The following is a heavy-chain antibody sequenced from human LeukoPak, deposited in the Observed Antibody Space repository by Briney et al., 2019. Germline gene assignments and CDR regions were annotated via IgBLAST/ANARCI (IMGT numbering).Heavy chain of an antibody. J-gene: IGHJ4*02. D-gene: IGHD4-17*01. Sequence: AGGSLRLSCAASGFTFSSYEMNWVRQAPGKGLEWVSAISGSGGSTYYADSVKGRFTISRDNSKNTLYLQMNSLRAEDTAVYYCAKDGYGDYGYFDYWGQGTLVTVSS. CDR3: AKDGYGDYGYFDY. V-gene: IGHV3-23*01. CDR2: ISGSGGST. CDR1: GFTFSSYE.